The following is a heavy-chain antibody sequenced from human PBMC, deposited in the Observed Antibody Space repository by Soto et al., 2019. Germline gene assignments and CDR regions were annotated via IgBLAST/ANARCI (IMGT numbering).Heavy chain of an antibody. V-gene: IGHV4-31*03. J-gene: IGHJ5*02. CDR2: IYYSGST. Sequence: SETLSLTCTVSGGSISSSSYYWSWIRHHPGKGLEWIGYIYYSGSTYYNPSLKSRVTISVDTSKNQFSLKLSSVTAADTAVYYCARAAGGITMVRGSWFDPWGQGTLVTVSS. CDR3: ARAAGGITMVRGSWFDP. CDR1: GGSISSSSYY. D-gene: IGHD3-10*01.